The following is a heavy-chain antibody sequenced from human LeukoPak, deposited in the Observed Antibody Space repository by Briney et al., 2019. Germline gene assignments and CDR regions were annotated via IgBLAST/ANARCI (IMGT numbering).Heavy chain of an antibody. V-gene: IGHV3-48*01. CDR2: ISSSSSTI. CDR1: GFTFSSYA. J-gene: IGHJ4*02. Sequence: PGGSLRLSCAASGFTFSSYAMSWVRQAPGKGLEWVSYISSSSSTIYYADSVKGRFTISRDNAKNSLYLQMNSLRAEDTAVYYCAREPRIAVAGRFDYWGQGTLVTVSS. CDR3: AREPRIAVAGRFDY. D-gene: IGHD6-19*01.